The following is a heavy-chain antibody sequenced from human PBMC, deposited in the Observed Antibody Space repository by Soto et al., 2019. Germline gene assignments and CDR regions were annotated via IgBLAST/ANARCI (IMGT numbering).Heavy chain of an antibody. Sequence: QVHLVQSGAEVKKPGASVKVSCKASGYTFTAYPMHWVRQAPGQRLEWMGWINAANGDTGYSQKFHDRVTFTRDTSAPTVYMELSSLTSEDTAVYYCARKDYYGAGVYYFDHWGQGTLVTVSS. V-gene: IGHV1-3*01. CDR3: ARKDYYGAGVYYFDH. CDR2: INAANGDT. CDR1: GYTFTAYP. D-gene: IGHD3-10*01. J-gene: IGHJ4*02.